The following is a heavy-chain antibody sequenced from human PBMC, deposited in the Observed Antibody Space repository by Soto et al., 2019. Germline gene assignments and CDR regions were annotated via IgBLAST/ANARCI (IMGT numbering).Heavy chain of an antibody. Sequence: PETLSHTSTVTGGSISTFSCSWFRPPPGKGLEWIGYMYNTGSTIYNPSLKSRVTISVDTSKNQFSLKLNSMTAADTAVYYCARDLWGYCGADCYPLDVWGQVTTVIVS. J-gene: IGHJ6*02. CDR1: GGSISTFS. V-gene: IGHV4-59*01. D-gene: IGHD2-21*02. CDR2: MYNTGST. CDR3: ARDLWGYCGADCYPLDV.